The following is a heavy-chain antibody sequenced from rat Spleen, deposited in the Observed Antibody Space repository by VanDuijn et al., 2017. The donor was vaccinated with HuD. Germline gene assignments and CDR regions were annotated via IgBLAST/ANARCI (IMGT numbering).Heavy chain of an antibody. V-gene: IGHV5-17*01. D-gene: IGHD4-2*01. CDR1: GVAFSDFA. CDR3: SRHDTGEGYFDY. J-gene: IGHJ2*01. Sequence: VKLVGSGGVLVRNGSFTKLSCATSGVAFSDFAMPWVRQAPKKGLEWVATIIYDGSSTYYLNSVKSRFTLSRDNARSTLYLQMDSLRSEDKDTYDCSRHDTGEGYFDYWGQGVMVTVSS. CDR2: IIYDGSST.